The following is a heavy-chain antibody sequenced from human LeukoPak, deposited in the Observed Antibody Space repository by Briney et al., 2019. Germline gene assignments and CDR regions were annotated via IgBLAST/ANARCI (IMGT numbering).Heavy chain of an antibody. CDR1: GFTFSSYA. J-gene: IGHJ4*02. D-gene: IGHD6-19*01. CDR2: ISYDGSNK. V-gene: IGHV3-30-3*01. Sequence: GGYLRLSCAASGFTFSSYAMHWVRQAPGKGLEWVAVISYDGSNKYYADSVKGRFTISRDNSKNTLYLQMNSLRAEDTAVYYCASPLNSSGWTPDFWGQGTLVTVSS. CDR3: ASPLNSSGWTPDF.